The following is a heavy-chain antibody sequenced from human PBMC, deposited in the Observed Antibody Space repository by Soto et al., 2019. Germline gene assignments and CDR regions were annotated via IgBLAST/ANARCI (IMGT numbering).Heavy chain of an antibody. CDR3: ARLVVVSPVANV. D-gene: IGHD2-2*01. CDR1: GGAINTNNYY. Sequence: QLQLQESGPGPVKPSGTLSLTCTVSGGAINTNNYYWGWVRQPPGKGLEWIGSVFYDGTTYYSPCLTSRVTISLATSRTQGSLKLTSVTAADTAVYYCARLVVVSPVANVWGQGTLVTVSS. V-gene: IGHV4-39*01. CDR2: VFYDGTT. J-gene: IGHJ4*02.